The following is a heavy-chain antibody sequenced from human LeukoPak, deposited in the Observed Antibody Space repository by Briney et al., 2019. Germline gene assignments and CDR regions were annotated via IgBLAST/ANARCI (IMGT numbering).Heavy chain of an antibody. CDR2: INSDGSIT. V-gene: IGHV3-74*01. CDR3: ARAYYYDSSGYYYFDY. CDR1: GFTFSSYS. D-gene: IGHD3-22*01. Sequence: GGSLRLSCAASGFTFSSYSMNWVRQAPGKGLVWVSHINSDGSITSYADSVKGRFTISRDNAKNTLYLQMNSLRAEDTAVYYCARAYYYDSSGYYYFDYWGQGTLVTVSS. J-gene: IGHJ4*02.